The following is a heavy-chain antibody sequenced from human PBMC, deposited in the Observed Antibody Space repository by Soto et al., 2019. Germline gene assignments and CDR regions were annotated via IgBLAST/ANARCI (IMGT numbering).Heavy chain of an antibody. CDR2: IKTNTEGGTT. Sequence: ESGGGFIYPGGSLRLSCAACGLTISNAWMNWVRQAPGKGLEWVGRIKTNTEGGTTDYAAAVKGRFTVSRDDSKNTLYLQMNSLRTEDTAVYYCTTGSVEGVWGQGTTVTVSS. CDR3: TTGSVEGV. CDR1: GLTISNAW. D-gene: IGHD2-15*01. J-gene: IGHJ6*02. V-gene: IGHV3-15*07.